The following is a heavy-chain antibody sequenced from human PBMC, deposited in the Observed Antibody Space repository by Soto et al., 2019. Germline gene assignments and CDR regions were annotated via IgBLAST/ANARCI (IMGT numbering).Heavy chain of an antibody. D-gene: IGHD6-13*01. Sequence: ALVKGSCKAAVYSISIYGISWRLQAPGQGLEWMGWISGYSGNTNYAQKLQDRVTMTTDTTTSTAYMELRSLRSDDTAVYYCARAAAFDAFDIWDQGTMVTVSS. CDR3: ARAAAFDAFDI. V-gene: IGHV1-18*01. CDR1: VYSISIYG. CDR2: ISGYSGNT. J-gene: IGHJ3*02.